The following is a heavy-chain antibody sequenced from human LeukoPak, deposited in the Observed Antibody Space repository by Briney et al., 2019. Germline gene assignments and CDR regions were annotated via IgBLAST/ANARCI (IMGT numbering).Heavy chain of an antibody. V-gene: IGHV3-9*01. Sequence: GRSLRLSCAASGFTFDDYAMHWVRQAPGKGLEWVSGISWNSGSIGYADSVKGRFTISRDNAKNSLYLQMNSLRAEDTALYYCAKSYSNYDYYYYGMDVWGQGTTVTVSS. J-gene: IGHJ6*02. D-gene: IGHD4-11*01. CDR3: AKSYSNYDYYYYGMDV. CDR2: ISWNSGSI. CDR1: GFTFDDYA.